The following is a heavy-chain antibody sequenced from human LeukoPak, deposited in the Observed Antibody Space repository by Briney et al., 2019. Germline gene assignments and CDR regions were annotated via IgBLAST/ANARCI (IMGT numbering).Heavy chain of an antibody. CDR2: INHSGST. V-gene: IGHV4-39*07. CDR3: ARRRGGAYDILTGYPKWVFDY. CDR1: GGSISSSNTY. D-gene: IGHD3-9*01. Sequence: KASETLSLTCTVSGGSISSSNTYWGWIRQPPGKGLEWIGEINHSGSTNYNPSLKSRVTISVDTSKNQFSLKLSSVTAADTAVYYCARRRGGAYDILTGYPKWVFDYWGQGTLVTVSS. J-gene: IGHJ4*02.